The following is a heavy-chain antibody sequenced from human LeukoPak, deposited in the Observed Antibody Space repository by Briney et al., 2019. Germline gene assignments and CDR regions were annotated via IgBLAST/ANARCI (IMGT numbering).Heavy chain of an antibody. CDR2: INHSGST. CDR3: ARDAVGAAAASPFDY. Sequence: SETLSLTCAVYGGSFSGYYWSWIRQPPGKGLEWIGEINHSGSTNYNPSLKSRVTISVDTSKNQFSLKLSSVTAADTAVYYCARDAVGAAAASPFDYWGQGTLVTVSS. J-gene: IGHJ4*02. V-gene: IGHV4-34*01. CDR1: GGSFSGYY. D-gene: IGHD6-13*01.